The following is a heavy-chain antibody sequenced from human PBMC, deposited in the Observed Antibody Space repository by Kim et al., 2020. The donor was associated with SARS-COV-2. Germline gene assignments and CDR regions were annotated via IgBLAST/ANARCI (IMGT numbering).Heavy chain of an antibody. CDR2: IYYSGST. V-gene: IGHV4-39*01. CDR1: GGSISSSSYY. CDR3: ARLVGVGLYCSGGSCYSGPEGYYGMDV. J-gene: IGHJ6*02. D-gene: IGHD2-15*01. Sequence: SETLSLTCTVSGGSISSSSYYWGWIRQPPGKGLEWIGSIYYSGSTYYNPSLKSRVTISVDTSKNQFSLKLSSVTAADTAVYYCARLVGVGLYCSGGSCYSGPEGYYGMDVWGQGTTVTVSS.